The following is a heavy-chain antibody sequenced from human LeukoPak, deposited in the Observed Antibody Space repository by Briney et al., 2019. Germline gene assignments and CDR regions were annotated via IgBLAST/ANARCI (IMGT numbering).Heavy chain of an antibody. Sequence: PGGSLRLSCAASGFTFSNYNMNWVRLAPGKGPEWLSFIGSSSSATSYADSVRGRFTISRDNVEKSLFLQMDSLRAEDTAVYYCAREGSGVDYWGQGTLVTVSS. CDR3: AREGSGVDY. CDR2: IGSSSSAT. D-gene: IGHD6-19*01. CDR1: GFTFSNYN. J-gene: IGHJ4*02. V-gene: IGHV3-48*01.